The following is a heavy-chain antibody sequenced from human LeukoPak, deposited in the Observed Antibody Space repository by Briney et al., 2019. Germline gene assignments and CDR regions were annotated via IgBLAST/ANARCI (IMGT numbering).Heavy chain of an antibody. D-gene: IGHD3-22*01. CDR1: GFTFSSYA. J-gene: IGHJ4*02. V-gene: IGHV3-23*01. Sequence: GGSLRLSCAASGFTFSSYAMSWVRQAPGKGLEWVSAISGSGGSTYYADSVKGRFTISRDNSKNTLYLQMNSLRAEDTAVYYCAKVGEGITTIVVVTLDYWGQGTLVTVSS. CDR3: AKVGEGITTIVVVTLDY. CDR2: ISGSGGST.